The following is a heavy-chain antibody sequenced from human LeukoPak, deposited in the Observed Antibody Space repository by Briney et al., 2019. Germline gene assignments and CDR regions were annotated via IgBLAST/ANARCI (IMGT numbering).Heavy chain of an antibody. Sequence: SETLSLTCTVSGGSISSSSYYWGWIRQPPGKGLEWIGSIYYSGSTYYNPSLKSRVTISVDTSNNQFSLKLSSVTAADTAVYYCARGQRITMVRGVSPHWFDPWGQGTLVTVSS. D-gene: IGHD3-10*01. CDR3: ARGQRITMVRGVSPHWFDP. J-gene: IGHJ5*02. CDR1: GGSISSSSYY. CDR2: IYYSGST. V-gene: IGHV4-39*07.